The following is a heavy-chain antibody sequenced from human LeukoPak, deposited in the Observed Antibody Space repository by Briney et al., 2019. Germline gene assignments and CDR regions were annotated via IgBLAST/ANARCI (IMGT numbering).Heavy chain of an antibody. CDR2: IYYSGST. CDR3: ARDRGLRYYYYYMDV. Sequence: SETLSLTXTVSGGSISSYYWSWIRQTPGKGLEWLGYIYYSGSTNYNPSLKSRVTISVDTSKNQFSLKLSSVTAADTAVYYCARDRGLRYYYYYMDVWGKGTTVTVSS. D-gene: IGHD3-10*01. V-gene: IGHV4-59*01. J-gene: IGHJ6*03. CDR1: GGSISSYY.